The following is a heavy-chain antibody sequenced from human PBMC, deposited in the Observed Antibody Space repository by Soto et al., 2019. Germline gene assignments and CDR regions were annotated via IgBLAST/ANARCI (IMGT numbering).Heavy chain of an antibody. CDR3: ARSAITLFGVVSIPPHYYSEMDV. J-gene: IGHJ6*02. CDR2: IIPIFGIG. V-gene: IGHV1-69*13. CDR1: GGTFNRYS. D-gene: IGHD3-3*01. Sequence: SVKVSCKAPGGTFNRYSISWVRQAPGQGLEWMGGIIPIFGIGNDAQRFQGRVTITADESTGTAYMELSSLRSEDTGVYYCARSAITLFGVVSIPPHYYSEMDVWCQGTTVTVSS.